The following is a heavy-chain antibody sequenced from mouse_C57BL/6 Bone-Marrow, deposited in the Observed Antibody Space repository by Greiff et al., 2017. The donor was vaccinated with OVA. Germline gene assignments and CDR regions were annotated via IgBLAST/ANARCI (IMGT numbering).Heavy chain of an antibody. V-gene: IGHV2-2*01. CDR1: GFSLTSYG. CDR3: ARMIYGNYDYYAMDY. J-gene: IGHJ4*01. Sequence: QVQLKESGPGLVQPSQSLSITCTVSGFSLTSYGVHWVRQSPGKGLEWLGVIWSGGSTDYNAAFISRLSISKDNSKSQVFFKMNSLQADDTAIYYCARMIYGNYDYYAMDYWGQGTSVTVSS. CDR2: IWSGGST. D-gene: IGHD2-1*01.